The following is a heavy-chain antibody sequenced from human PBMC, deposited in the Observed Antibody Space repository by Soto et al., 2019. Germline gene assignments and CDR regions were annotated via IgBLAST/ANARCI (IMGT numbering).Heavy chain of an antibody. V-gene: IGHV1-3*01. J-gene: IGHJ5*02. CDR3: ARDTGSSRFDP. CDR2: INVGNGVT. D-gene: IGHD2-8*02. Sequence: ASVKVSCKASGYTFTSYTIHWVCQAPGLRLEWMGWINVGNGVTEYSHNFQGRVTFTRDTSATTAYMELSSLRSEDTALYYCARDTGSSRFDPWGQGTLVTVSS. CDR1: GYTFTSYT.